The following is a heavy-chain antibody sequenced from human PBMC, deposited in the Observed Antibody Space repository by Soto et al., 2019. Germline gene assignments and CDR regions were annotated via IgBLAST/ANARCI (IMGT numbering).Heavy chain of an antibody. V-gene: IGHV3-64D*06. CDR2: ISSNGGST. Sequence: PGGSLRLSCSASGFTFSGYAMHWVRQAPGKGLEYVSAISSNGGSTYYADSVKGRFTISRDNSKKTLYLQMSSLRAGDTAIYYCVKELKGYFDWPGDHWGQGTQVTVSS. J-gene: IGHJ4*02. CDR1: GFTFSGYA. D-gene: IGHD3-9*01. CDR3: VKELKGYFDWPGDH.